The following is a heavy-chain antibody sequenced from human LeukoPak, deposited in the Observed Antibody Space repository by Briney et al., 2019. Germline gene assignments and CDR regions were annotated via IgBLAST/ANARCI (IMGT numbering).Heavy chain of an antibody. J-gene: IGHJ6*03. V-gene: IGHV1-2*02. CDR1: GYTFTGYY. CDR3: AREVVGLVHGSGSPSLYDMDV. Sequence: ASVKVSCKACGYTFTGYYMHWVRQAPGQWLEWMGWINPNSGGTNYAQKFQGRVTMTRDTSISTAYMELSRLRSDNTAVYYCAREVVGLVHGSGSPSLYDMDVRGKGTTVTVSS. D-gene: IGHD3-10*01. CDR2: INPNSGGT.